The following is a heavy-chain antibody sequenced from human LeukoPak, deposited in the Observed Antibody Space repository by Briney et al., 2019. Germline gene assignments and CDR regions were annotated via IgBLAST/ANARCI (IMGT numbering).Heavy chain of an antibody. D-gene: IGHD6-13*01. Sequence: SETLSLTCTVSGGSISSGGYYWSWIRQQSGKGLEWIGYIYYSGSTDYNPSLKSRITISVDTSENLFSLKLSSVTAADTAVYYCARGPYSSSWYSYYGMDVWGQGTTVTVS. V-gene: IGHV4-31*03. CDR3: ARGPYSSSWYSYYGMDV. CDR2: IYYSGST. J-gene: IGHJ6*02. CDR1: GGSISSGGYY.